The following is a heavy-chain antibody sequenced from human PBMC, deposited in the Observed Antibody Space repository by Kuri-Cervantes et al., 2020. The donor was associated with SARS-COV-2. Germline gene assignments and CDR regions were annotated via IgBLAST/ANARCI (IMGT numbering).Heavy chain of an antibody. V-gene: IGHV4-59*08. CDR3: ARVLSVRFPYYMDV. Sequence: SETLSLTCTVSGGSISSHYWSWIRQPPGKGLEWIGYIYYSGSTNYNPSLKSRVTISVDTSKNQFSLKLSSVTAADTAVYYCARVLSVRFPYYMDVWGKGTTVTVSS. D-gene: IGHD3-3*01. J-gene: IGHJ6*03. CDR1: GGSISSHY. CDR2: IYYSGST.